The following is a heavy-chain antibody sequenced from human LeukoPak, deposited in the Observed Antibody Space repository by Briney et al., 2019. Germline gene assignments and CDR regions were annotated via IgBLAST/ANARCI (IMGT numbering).Heavy chain of an antibody. CDR2: IIPIFGTA. V-gene: IGHV1-69*06. Sequence: ASVKVSCKASGGTFSIYAISWVRQAPGQGLEWMGRIIPIFGTANYAQKFQGRVTITADKSTSTAYMELSSLRSEDTAVYYCVGHFWSGYSRDYWGQGTLVTVSS. CDR1: GGTFSIYA. J-gene: IGHJ4*02. D-gene: IGHD3-3*02. CDR3: VGHFWSGYSRDY.